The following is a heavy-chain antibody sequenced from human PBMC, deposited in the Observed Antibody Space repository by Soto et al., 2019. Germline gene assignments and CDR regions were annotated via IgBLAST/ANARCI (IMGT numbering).Heavy chain of an antibody. CDR3: AKAREQQLWGSRGGWYYGMDV. CDR1: GYTFTDYW. Sequence: GESLKISCKGSGYTFTDYWIGWVRQLPGKGLEWMGIIYPGDSDTRYSPSFQGHVTITVDKSTNTAYLQWNTLRASDTAVYYCAKAREQQLWGSRGGWYYGMDVWGQGTTVTVSS. CDR2: IYPGDSDT. D-gene: IGHD6-13*01. J-gene: IGHJ6*02. V-gene: IGHV5-51*01.